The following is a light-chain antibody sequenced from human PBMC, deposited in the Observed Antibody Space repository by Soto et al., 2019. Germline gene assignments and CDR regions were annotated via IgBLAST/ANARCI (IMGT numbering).Light chain of an antibody. CDR2: GAS. CDR1: QSVSSN. Sequence: EKLMTPSPATLSVSLGERATLSCRASQSVSSNLAWYQQKPGQAPRLLIYGASTRATGIPARFSGSGSGTEFTLTISSLQSEDFAVYYCQQYNNWPRTFGQGTKVDIK. J-gene: IGKJ1*01. V-gene: IGKV3-15*01. CDR3: QQYNNWPRT.